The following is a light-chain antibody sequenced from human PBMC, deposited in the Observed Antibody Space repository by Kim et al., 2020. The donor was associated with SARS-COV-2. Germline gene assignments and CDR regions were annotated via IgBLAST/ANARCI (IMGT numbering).Light chain of an antibody. V-gene: IGLV1-47*01. J-gene: IGLJ1*01. CDR2: RNN. Sequence: GRRVTISCSGSSSNIGSNYVYWYQQFPGTAPKVRIYRNNQRPSGVPDRFSGSKSGTSASLAISGLRSEDEADYYCAAWDDSLSGYLFGTGTKVTVL. CDR3: AAWDDSLSGYL. CDR1: SSNIGSNY.